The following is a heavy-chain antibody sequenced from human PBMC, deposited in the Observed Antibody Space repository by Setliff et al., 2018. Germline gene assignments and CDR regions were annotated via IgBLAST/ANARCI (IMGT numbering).Heavy chain of an antibody. CDR2: IIPMFGT. CDR1: GYTFTNFG. V-gene: IGHV1-69*13. J-gene: IGHJ6*03. Sequence: GASVKVSCKTSGYTFTNFGISWVRQAPGQGLEWMGGIIPMFGTNYAQKFQGRVTITADESTSTAYMELSSLGSEDTAVYYCAGGQPLVRKYYYYMDVWGKGTTVTVSS. D-gene: IGHD3-10*01. CDR3: AGGQPLVRKYYYYMDV.